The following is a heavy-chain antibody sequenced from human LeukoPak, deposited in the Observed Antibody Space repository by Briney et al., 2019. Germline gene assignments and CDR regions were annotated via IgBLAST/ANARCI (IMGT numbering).Heavy chain of an antibody. J-gene: IGHJ5*02. CDR3: AGGSNNRYARRDWFNP. CDR1: GYTLTELS. V-gene: IGHV1-24*01. D-gene: IGHD2-15*01. Sequence: GASVKVSCKVSGYTLTELSMHWVRQAPGKGLEWMGGFDPEQGETIYAQKFQGRVTMTEDTSTDTAYMELSSLRSEDTAVYYCAGGSNNRYARRDWFNPWGQGTLVTVSS. CDR2: FDPEQGET.